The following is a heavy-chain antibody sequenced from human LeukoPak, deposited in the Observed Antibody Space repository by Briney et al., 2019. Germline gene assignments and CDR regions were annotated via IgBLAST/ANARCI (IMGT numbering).Heavy chain of an antibody. D-gene: IGHD2-15*01. CDR3: ARHIEFRGMDV. V-gene: IGHV4-59*08. CDR2: IYYSGST. Sequence: ASETLSLTCTVSGGSISSYYWSWIRQPPGKGLEWIGHIYYSGSTNYNPSLKSRATISVDTSKTQFSLKLSSVTAADTAVYYCARHIEFRGMDVWGQGTTVTVSS. J-gene: IGHJ6*02. CDR1: GGSISSYY.